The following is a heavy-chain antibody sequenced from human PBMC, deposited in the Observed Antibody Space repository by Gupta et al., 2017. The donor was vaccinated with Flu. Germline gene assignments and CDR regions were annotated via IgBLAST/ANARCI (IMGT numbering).Heavy chain of an antibody. CDR2: VYYTGGT. CDR3: ARTGTDDYNPAWFDP. J-gene: IGHJ5*02. D-gene: IGHD3-9*01. V-gene: IGHV4-39*01. Sequence: QESGPGLVKSSGTLSLTCTVSGDSISGSSHHCGWIRQSPGRGLEWIGNVYYTGGTYYAPSLKSRVTVSVDTSKNQFSLTLTSVTAADTAVYYCARTGTDDYNPAWFDPWGPGTLVSVSS. CDR1: GDSISGSSHH.